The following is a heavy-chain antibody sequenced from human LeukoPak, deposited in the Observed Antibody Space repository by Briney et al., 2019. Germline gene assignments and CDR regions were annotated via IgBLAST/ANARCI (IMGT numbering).Heavy chain of an antibody. CDR3: ARHQGLLDP. Sequence: SETLSLTCAVYGGSFSGYYWSWIRQPPGKGLEWIGEINHSGSTNYNPSLKSRVTISVDTSKNQFSLKLSSVTAADTAVYYCARHQGLLDPWGQGTLVTVSS. CDR1: GGSFSGYY. V-gene: IGHV4-34*01. D-gene: IGHD3/OR15-3a*01. CDR2: INHSGST. J-gene: IGHJ5*02.